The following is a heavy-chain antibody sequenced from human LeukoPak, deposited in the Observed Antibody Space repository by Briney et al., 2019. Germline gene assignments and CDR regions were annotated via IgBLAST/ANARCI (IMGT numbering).Heavy chain of an antibody. CDR1: GGPISSGSYY. V-gene: IGHV4-61*02. CDR3: ARVLSGSXFXX. CDR2: IYTSGST. Sequence: SQTLSLTCTVSGGPISSGSYYWSWIRQPAGKGLEWIGRIYTSGSTNYNPSLKSRVIISVDTSKNQFSLKLSSVTAADTAVYYCARVLSGSXFXXWGQXTLVTX. D-gene: IGHD1-26*01. J-gene: IGHJ1*01.